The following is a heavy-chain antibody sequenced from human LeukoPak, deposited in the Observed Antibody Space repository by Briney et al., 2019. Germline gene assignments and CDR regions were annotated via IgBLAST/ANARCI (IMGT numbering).Heavy chain of an antibody. CDR3: ARVRYYGSGSYSCGYYMDV. J-gene: IGHJ6*03. Sequence: SETLSLTCAVYGGSFRGYYWSWIRQPPGKGLEWIGEINHSGSTNYNPSLKSRVTISVDTSKNQFSLKLSSVTAADTAVYYCARVRYYGSGSYSCGYYMDVWGKGTTVTVSS. CDR2: INHSGST. V-gene: IGHV4-34*01. D-gene: IGHD3-10*01. CDR1: GGSFRGYY.